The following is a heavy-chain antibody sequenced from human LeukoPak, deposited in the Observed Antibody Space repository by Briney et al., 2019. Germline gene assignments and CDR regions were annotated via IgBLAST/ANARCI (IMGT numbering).Heavy chain of an antibody. CDR2: IIPILGIA. J-gene: IGHJ4*02. V-gene: IGHV1-69*04. D-gene: IGHD3-9*01. CDR1: GGTFSSYA. CDR3: ARDTIRKALFDY. Sequence: GASVKVSCKASGGTFSSYAISWVQQAPGQGLEWMGRIIPILGIANYAQKFQGRVTITADKSTSTAYMELSSLRSEDTAVYYCARDTIRKALFDYWGQGTLVTVSS.